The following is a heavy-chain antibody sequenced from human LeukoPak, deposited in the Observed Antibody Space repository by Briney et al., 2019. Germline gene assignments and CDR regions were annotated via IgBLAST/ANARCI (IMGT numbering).Heavy chain of an antibody. D-gene: IGHD5-24*01. Sequence: GGSLRLSCAASGFTVSSNYMSWVRQAPGKGLEWVAFIRYDGSEKYYVDSVKGRFTISRYNSKNTLYVQINSLRAEDTAVYYCAKGFNYYLDYWGQRTLVTVSS. J-gene: IGHJ4*02. CDR2: IRYDGSEK. V-gene: IGHV3-30*02. CDR3: AKGFNYYLDY. CDR1: GFTVSSNY.